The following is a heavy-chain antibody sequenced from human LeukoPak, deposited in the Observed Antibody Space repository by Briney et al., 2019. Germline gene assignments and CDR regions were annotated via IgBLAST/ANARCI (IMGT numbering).Heavy chain of an antibody. Sequence: ASVKVPCRASGYTFTSYYMHWVRQAPGQGLEWMGIINPSGGTTTYAQKFQGRLTMTRDMSTSTVYMELSSLRSEDTAVYYCARDLEYGDYLFDYWGQGTLVTVSS. D-gene: IGHD4-17*01. CDR1: GYTFTSYY. V-gene: IGHV1-46*01. CDR3: ARDLEYGDYLFDY. J-gene: IGHJ4*02. CDR2: INPSGGTT.